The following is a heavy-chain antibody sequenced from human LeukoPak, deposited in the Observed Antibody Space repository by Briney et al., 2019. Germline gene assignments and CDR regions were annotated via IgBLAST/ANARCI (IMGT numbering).Heavy chain of an antibody. V-gene: IGHV3-53*01. D-gene: IGHD4-17*01. CDR3: AKDIRTTVPYYFDY. CDR1: GFTVSSNY. CDR2: IYSGGST. J-gene: IGHJ4*02. Sequence: PGGSLRLSCAASGFTVSSNYMSWVRQAPGKGLEWVSVIYSGGSTYYADSVKGRFTISRDNSKNTLYLQMNSLRAEDTAVYYCAKDIRTTVPYYFDYWGQGTLVTVSS.